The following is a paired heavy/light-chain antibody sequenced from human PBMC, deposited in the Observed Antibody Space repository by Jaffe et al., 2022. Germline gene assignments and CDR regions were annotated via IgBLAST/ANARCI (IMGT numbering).Heavy chain of an antibody. D-gene: IGHD5-12*01. CDR2: ISWRGDTT. V-gene: IGHV3-43D*04. Sequence: EVQLVESGGVVVQPGGSLRLSCAASGFNFNDYGMHWVRQPPGKGLEWVSVISWRGDTTYYADSVKGRFTISRDNSKNSLYLQMNSLRVEDTALYYCAKGGSGSHYGLVDSWGQGTLVTVSS. CDR1: GFNFNDYG. J-gene: IGHJ5*01. CDR3: AKGGSGSHYGLVDS.
Light chain of an antibody. Sequence: QSVLTQPPSASGTPGQTVTISCSGSSSNIGSNSVYWYQQLPGTAPKLLIYKNTQRPSGVPDRFSGSKSGTSASLAISGLRSEDEADYYCAAWDNSLSGRYVFGTGTKVTVL. V-gene: IGLV1-47*01. CDR2: KNT. J-gene: IGLJ1*01. CDR1: SSNIGSNS. CDR3: AAWDNSLSGRYV.